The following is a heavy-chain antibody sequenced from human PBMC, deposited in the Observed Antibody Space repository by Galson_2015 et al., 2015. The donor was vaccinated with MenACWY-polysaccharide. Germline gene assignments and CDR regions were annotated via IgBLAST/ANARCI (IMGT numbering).Heavy chain of an antibody. CDR3: ARSTQVVLFDN. CDR1: GFTFSDYY. CDR2: IGTSETTI. V-gene: IGHV3-11*01. J-gene: IGHJ4*02. D-gene: IGHD6-6*01. Sequence: SLRLSCAASGFTFSDYYMIWIRQAPGKWLEWVSYIGTSETTIYYADSVKGRFTISRDNAKNSLYLQMNSLRADDTAVYYCARSTQVVLFDNWGQGTLVTVSS.